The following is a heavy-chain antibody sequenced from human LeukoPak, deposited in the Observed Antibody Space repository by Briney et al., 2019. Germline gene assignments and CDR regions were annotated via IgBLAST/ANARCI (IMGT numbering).Heavy chain of an antibody. Sequence: SETLSLTCAVYGGSFSGYYWSWIRQPPGKGLEWIGEINHGGSADYNPSLKSRVTISVDTSKNQFSLKLRSVTAADTAVYYCARGRVRGRYYYYYMDVWGKGTTVTVSS. J-gene: IGHJ6*03. CDR3: ARGRVRGRYYYYYMDV. CDR1: GGSFSGYY. CDR2: INHGGSA. D-gene: IGHD3-10*02. V-gene: IGHV4-34*01.